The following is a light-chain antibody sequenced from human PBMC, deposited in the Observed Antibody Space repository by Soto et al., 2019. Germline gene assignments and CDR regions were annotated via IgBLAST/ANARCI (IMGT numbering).Light chain of an antibody. Sequence: PGGIATLSCRSSHTVIITYLTWYQQKPGQAPRLLIFGASKRATGIPDRFSGSGSGRDFTLTISGLEPEDFAVYYCQQYGSSPLISFGQGTRLEIK. CDR1: HTVIITY. CDR3: QQYGSSPLIS. J-gene: IGKJ5*01. V-gene: IGKV3-20*01. CDR2: GAS.